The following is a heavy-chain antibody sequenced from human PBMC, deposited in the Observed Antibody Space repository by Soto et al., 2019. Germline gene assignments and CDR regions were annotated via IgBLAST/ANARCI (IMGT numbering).Heavy chain of an antibody. CDR2: IYYSGST. CDR1: GGSISSSSYY. D-gene: IGHD4-17*01. V-gene: IGHV4-39*01. Sequence: SETLSLTCTVSGGSISSSSYYWGWIRQPPGKGLEWIGSIYYSGSTYYNPSLKSRVTISVDTSKNQFSLKLSSVTAADTAVYYCARHSTVTTFYYGMHVWGQGTTVTVSS. J-gene: IGHJ6*02. CDR3: ARHSTVTTFYYGMHV.